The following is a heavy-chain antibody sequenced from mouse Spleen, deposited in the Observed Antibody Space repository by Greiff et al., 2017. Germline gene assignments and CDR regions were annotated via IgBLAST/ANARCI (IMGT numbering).Heavy chain of an antibody. J-gene: IGHJ3*01. CDR1: GYAFSSSW. CDR2: IYPGDGDT. D-gene: IGHD4-1*01. CDR3: ARSGDWDLFAY. Sequence: QVQLQQSGPELVKPGASVKISCEASGYAFSSSWMNWVKQRPGKGLEWIGRIYPGDGDTNYNGKFKGKATLTADRSSSTAYMQLSSLTSEDSAVYFCARSGDWDLFAYWGQGTLVTVSA. V-gene: IGHV1-82*01.